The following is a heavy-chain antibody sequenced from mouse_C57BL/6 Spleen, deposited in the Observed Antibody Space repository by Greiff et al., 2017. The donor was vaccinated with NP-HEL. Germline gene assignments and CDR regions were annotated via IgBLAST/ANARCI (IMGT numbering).Heavy chain of an antibody. Sequence: QVQLQQPGAELVKPGASVKMSCKASGYTFTSYWITWVKQRPGQGLEWIGDIYPGSGSTNYNEKFKSKATLTVDTSSSTAYMQLSSLTSEDSAVYYCARSYYYGSSYPGYFDYWGQGTTLTVSS. D-gene: IGHD1-1*01. CDR3: ARSYYYGSSYPGYFDY. V-gene: IGHV1-55*01. CDR2: IYPGSGST. J-gene: IGHJ2*01. CDR1: GYTFTSYW.